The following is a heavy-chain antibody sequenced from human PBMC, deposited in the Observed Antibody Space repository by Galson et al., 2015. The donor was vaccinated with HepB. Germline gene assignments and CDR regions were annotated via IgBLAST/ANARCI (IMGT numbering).Heavy chain of an antibody. D-gene: IGHD3-22*01. J-gene: IGHJ4*02. CDR1: GYTFTGYY. V-gene: IGHV1-2*04. CDR2: INPNSGGT. CDR3: ARGRDGSANTGFAY. Sequence: SVKVSCKASGYTFTGYYMHWVRQAPGQGLEWMGWINPNSGGTNYAQKFQGWVTMTRDTTIITAYMELSRLRADDTAVYYCARGRDGSANTGFAYWGQGTLVTVSS.